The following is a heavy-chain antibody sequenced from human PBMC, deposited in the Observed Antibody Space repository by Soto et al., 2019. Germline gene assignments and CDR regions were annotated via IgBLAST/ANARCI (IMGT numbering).Heavy chain of an antibody. Sequence: SETLSLTCTVSGGSISKYYWSWIRQPPGRGLEWIGHILYSGSTNYNPALKSRVTISVDTSKSQFSLKLSSVTAADTAVYYCAKDSGYNYGYFRWFDPWGQGTLVT. J-gene: IGHJ5*02. CDR1: GGSISKYY. D-gene: IGHD5-18*01. CDR3: AKDSGYNYGYFRWFDP. V-gene: IGHV4-59*01. CDR2: ILYSGST.